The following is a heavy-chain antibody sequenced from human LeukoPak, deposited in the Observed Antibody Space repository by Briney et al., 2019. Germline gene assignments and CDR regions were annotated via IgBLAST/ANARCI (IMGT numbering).Heavy chain of an antibody. CDR1: GASIRSHY. Sequence: SETLSLTCIVSGASIRSHYWSWIRQPPGKGLEWIGAIFPSGKTNYRPSLKSRLSTSVDTSKGQLSLTLTSVTAADTATYFCAGPPRLAPPVGYYADFYFDYWGRGPGSPSPQ. CDR2: IFPSGKT. CDR3: AGPPRLAPPVGYYADFYFDY. J-gene: IGHJ4*02. D-gene: IGHD3-22*01. V-gene: IGHV4-59*03.